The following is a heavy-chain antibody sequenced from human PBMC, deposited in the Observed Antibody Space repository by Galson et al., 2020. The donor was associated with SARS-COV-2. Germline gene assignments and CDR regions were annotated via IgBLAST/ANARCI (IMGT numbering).Heavy chain of an antibody. CDR3: AKRYSSGWSEYYYGMDV. CDR1: GFTFDNHA. J-gene: IGHJ6*02. D-gene: IGHD6-19*01. CDR2: IYSGVVT. Sequence: GESLKISCAASGFTFDNHAMSRVRQAPGKGLEWVSVIYSGVVTYYADTVKGRFTISRDNSKNTLYLQMNSLRAEDTAIYYCAKRYSSGWSEYYYGMDVWGQGTTVTVSS. V-gene: IGHV3-23*03.